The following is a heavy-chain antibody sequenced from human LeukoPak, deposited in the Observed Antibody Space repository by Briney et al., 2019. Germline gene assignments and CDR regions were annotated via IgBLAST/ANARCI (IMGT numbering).Heavy chain of an antibody. CDR3: AELGITMIGGV. V-gene: IGHV3-7*01. CDR2: IKKDGSEK. CDR1: GFTFSSYW. D-gene: IGHD3-10*02. J-gene: IGHJ6*04. Sequence: GGSLRLSCAASGFTFSSYWMSWVRQAPGKGLEWVANIKKDGSEKYYVDSVKGRFTISRDNAKNSLYLQMSSLRVEDTAVYYCAELGITMIGGVWGKGTTVTISS.